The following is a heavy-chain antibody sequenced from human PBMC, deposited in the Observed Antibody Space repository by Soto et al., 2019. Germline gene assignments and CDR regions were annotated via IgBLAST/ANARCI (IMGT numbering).Heavy chain of an antibody. D-gene: IGHD6-19*01. CDR2: INHSGST. V-gene: IGHV4-34*01. CDR1: GGSFSPYF. CDR3: ARLASGWQYYYFDF. Sequence: SETLSLTCAVYGGSFSPYFWSRIRQPPGKGLEWIEEINHSGSTNYNPSLTRRATLSVDTSKNQVSLKLTSVTAADTAVYYCARLASGWQYYYFDFWGRGTPVTVSS. J-gene: IGHJ2*01.